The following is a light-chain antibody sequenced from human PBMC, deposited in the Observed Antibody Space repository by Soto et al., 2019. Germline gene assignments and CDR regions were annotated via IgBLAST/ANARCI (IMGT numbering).Light chain of an antibody. CDR2: GAS. CDR1: QSVSSSY. Sequence: EIVLTQSPGTLSLSPGERATLSCRASQSVSSSYLAWYQQKPGQAPRLLIYGASSRATGIPDRFSGSGSGTDFPLSISRLEPEDFAVYYCQQYGSSYPVTFGGGTKVEIK. J-gene: IGKJ4*01. CDR3: QQYGSSYPVT. V-gene: IGKV3-20*01.